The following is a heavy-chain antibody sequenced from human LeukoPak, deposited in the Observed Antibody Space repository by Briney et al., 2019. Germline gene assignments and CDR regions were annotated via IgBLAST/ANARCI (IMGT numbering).Heavy chain of an antibody. D-gene: IGHD1-26*01. CDR2: IYYSGST. V-gene: IGHV4-59*01. CDR1: GGSISSYY. CDR3: ARGGKWELPLDY. Sequence: SETLSLTCTVSGGSISSYYWSWIRQPPGKGLEWIGYIYYSGSTNYNPSLKSRVTISVDTSKNLFSLKLSSVTAADTAVYYCARGGKWELPLDYWGQGTLVTLSS. J-gene: IGHJ4*02.